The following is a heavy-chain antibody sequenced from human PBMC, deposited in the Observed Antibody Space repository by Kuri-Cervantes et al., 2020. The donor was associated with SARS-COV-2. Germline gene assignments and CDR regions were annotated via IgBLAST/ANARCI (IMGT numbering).Heavy chain of an antibody. V-gene: IGHV4-4*07. CDR1: GGSISRYY. CDR3: ASLDCTNGVCYQAG. Sequence: SETLSLTCTVSGGSISRYYWSWIRQPAGKGLEWIGRIYTSGSTYYNPSLKSPVTMSVDTSKNQFSMKLSSVTAADTAVYYRASLDCTNGVCYQAGWGQGTLVTVSS. CDR2: IYTSGST. D-gene: IGHD2-8*01. J-gene: IGHJ4*02.